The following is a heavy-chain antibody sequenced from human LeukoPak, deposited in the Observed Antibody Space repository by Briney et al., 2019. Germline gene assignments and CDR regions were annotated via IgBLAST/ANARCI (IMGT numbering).Heavy chain of an antibody. V-gene: IGHV3-7*04. CDR3: ARGLSNGDSRYNWFGP. J-gene: IGHJ5*02. CDR2: IKLDGSEK. CDR1: GFTFTSHW. Sequence: GGSLRLSCVASGFTFTSHWMNWVRQVPGKGLEWVANIKLDGSEKNYVDSVKGRFIISRDNDRTSLHLQMSSLRAEDTAVYYCARGLSNGDSRYNWFGPWGQGTLVTVSS. D-gene: IGHD2-8*01.